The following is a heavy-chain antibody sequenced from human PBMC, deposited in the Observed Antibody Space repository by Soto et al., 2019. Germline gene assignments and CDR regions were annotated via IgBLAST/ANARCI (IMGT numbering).Heavy chain of an antibody. D-gene: IGHD6-19*01. V-gene: IGHV3-11*01. CDR2: ISSSSSTI. CDR1: DFTFSDYY. Sequence: PGGSLGLSCGASDFTFSDYYMSWIRQAPGKGLEWVSYISSSSSTIYYADSVKGRFTISRDNAKNSLYLQMNSLRAEDTAVYYCAKGTSSGWLKWFDPWGQGTLVTVSS. J-gene: IGHJ5*02. CDR3: AKGTSSGWLKWFDP.